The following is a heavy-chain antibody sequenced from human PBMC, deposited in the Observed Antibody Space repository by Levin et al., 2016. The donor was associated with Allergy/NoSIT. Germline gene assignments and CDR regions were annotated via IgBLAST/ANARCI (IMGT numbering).Heavy chain of an antibody. V-gene: IGHV4-59*11. CDR2: VHYTGIT. Sequence: SETLSLTCTVSDGSISSHSWNWIRQPPGKGLEWIGSVHYTGITDYNPSLGSRVTTSVDTDKNQFSLKLTSVTAADTAVYYCARVGGTHWYFDSWGQGTLVTVS. D-gene: IGHD1-1*01. CDR3: ARVGGTHWYFDS. J-gene: IGHJ4*01. CDR1: DGSISSHS.